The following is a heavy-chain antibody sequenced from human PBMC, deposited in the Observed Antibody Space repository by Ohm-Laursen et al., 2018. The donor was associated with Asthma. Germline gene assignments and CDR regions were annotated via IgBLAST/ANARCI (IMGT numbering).Heavy chain of an antibody. Sequence: SLRLSCAASGFTFSDYGMHWVRQAPGKGLGWMAIISSDGSNKFHAESVKGRITPSRDNSKNTLYLEMNSLRAEDTAVYYCARRSKICYDTSHCFFDYWGQGTLVTVSS. J-gene: IGHJ4*02. V-gene: IGHV3-30*03. CDR2: ISSDGSNK. D-gene: IGHD2-2*01. CDR3: ARRSKICYDTSHCFFDY. CDR1: GFTFSDYG.